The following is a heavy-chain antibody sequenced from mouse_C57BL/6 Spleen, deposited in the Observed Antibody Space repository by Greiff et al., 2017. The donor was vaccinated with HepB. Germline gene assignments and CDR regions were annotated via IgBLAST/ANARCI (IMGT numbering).Heavy chain of an antibody. CDR3: TRSCTTVDWYFDV. D-gene: IGHD1-1*01. CDR1: GFTFSSYA. CDR2: ISSGGDYI. Sequence: EVKLMESGEGLVKPGGSLKLSCAASGFTFSSYAMSWVRQTPEKRLEWVAYISSGGDYIYYADTVKGRFTISTDNARNTLYLQMSSLKSEDTAMYYGTRSCTTVDWYFDVWGTGTTVTVSS. V-gene: IGHV5-9-1*02. J-gene: IGHJ1*03.